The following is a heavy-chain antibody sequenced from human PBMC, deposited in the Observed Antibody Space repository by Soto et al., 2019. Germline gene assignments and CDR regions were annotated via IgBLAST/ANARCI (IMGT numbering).Heavy chain of an antibody. CDR3: ARDSYYYDSSGSRLRYYYGMDV. CDR1: GFTFSSYS. Sequence: PGGSLRLSCAASGFTFSSYSMNWVRQAPGKGLEWISYISGCSSTMYYADSVKGRFTISRDNARNSLYLQMNSLRAEDTAVYYCARDSYYYDSSGSRLRYYYGMDVWGQGTMVTVSS. J-gene: IGHJ6*02. CDR2: ISGCSSTM. V-gene: IGHV3-48*01. D-gene: IGHD3-22*01.